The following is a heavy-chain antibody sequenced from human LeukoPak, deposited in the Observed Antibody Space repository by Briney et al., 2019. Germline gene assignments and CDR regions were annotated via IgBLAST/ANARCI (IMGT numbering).Heavy chain of an antibody. CDR3: AELGITMIGGV. D-gene: IGHD3-10*02. V-gene: IGHV3-30*04. CDR1: GFTFSSHA. J-gene: IGHJ6*04. Sequence: GGSLILSCAASGFTFSSHALHWVRQAPGKGLEWVAVISSDGSYKYYADSVKGRFTISRDNAKNSLYLQMNSLRAEDTAVYYCAELGITMIGGVWGKGTTVTISS. CDR2: ISSDGSYK.